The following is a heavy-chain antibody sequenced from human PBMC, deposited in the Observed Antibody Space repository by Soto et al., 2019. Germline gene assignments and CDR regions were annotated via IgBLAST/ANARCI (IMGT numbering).Heavy chain of an antibody. CDR3: AKVLAQWLGLLIPPSLTFDY. V-gene: IGHV3-30-3*01. CDR2: ISCDGGNK. D-gene: IGHD6-19*01. CDR1: GFTFSSYA. Sequence: HPGGSLRLSCAASGFTFSSYAMHWVRQAPGKGLEWVSAISCDGGNKYYADSVKGRFTISRDNSKNTLYLQMNSLRAEDTAVYYCAKVLAQWLGLLIPPSLTFDYWGQGTLVTVSS. J-gene: IGHJ4*02.